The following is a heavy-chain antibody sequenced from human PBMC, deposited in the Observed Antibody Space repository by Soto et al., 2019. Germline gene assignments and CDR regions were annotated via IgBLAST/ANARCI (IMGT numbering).Heavy chain of an antibody. CDR2: ISRDGGTK. CDR1: GFTVSSYG. CDR3: TGEVASGY. J-gene: IGHJ4*02. V-gene: IGHV3-30*03. D-gene: IGHD2-8*02. Sequence: QVQLVESGGGVVQPGRSLRLSCAASGFTVSSYGMQWVRQAPGKGLEWVAVISRDGGTKYYADSVKGRFTISRDNSRNPLFLEMNSLRGDDMAVYYCTGEVASGYWGQGTLVTVSS.